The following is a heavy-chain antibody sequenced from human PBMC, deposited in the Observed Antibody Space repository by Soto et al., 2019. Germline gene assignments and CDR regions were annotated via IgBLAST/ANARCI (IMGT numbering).Heavy chain of an antibody. Sequence: EVPLLESGGGLVQPGGSLRLSCAASGFTFSNYAMRWDRQPPGERLEWVSAISGRRGSTYYPDSVKGLFTISSDNSKNTMYPPMSSLRAEDTSLYYCANQARLGELAFYVVPHDFDHWFRGSLVTVSS. D-gene: IGHD3-16*02. J-gene: IGHJ4*02. V-gene: IGHV3-23*01. CDR3: ANQARLGELAFYVVPHDFDH. CDR1: GFTFSNYA. CDR2: ISGRRGST.